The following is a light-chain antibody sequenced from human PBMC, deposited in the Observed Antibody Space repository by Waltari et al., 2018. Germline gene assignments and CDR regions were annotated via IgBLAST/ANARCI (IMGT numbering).Light chain of an antibody. CDR2: QDA. CDR1: KLGDKY. Sequence: SYELTQPPSVSVSPGQTASITCSGDKLGDKYDSWYQQQPGQSPVLVIYQDAKRPSGIPERFSGSNSGNTATLTISGTQAMDEADYYCQAWDSRTGVFGSGTKVTVL. CDR3: QAWDSRTGV. V-gene: IGLV3-1*01. J-gene: IGLJ1*01.